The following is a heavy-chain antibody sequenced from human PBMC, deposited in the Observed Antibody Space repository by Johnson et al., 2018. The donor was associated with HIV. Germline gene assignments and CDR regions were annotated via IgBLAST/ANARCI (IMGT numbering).Heavy chain of an antibody. CDR1: GFTFSSYG. Sequence: QEQLVESGGGVVQPGRSLRLSYAASGFTFSSYGMHWVRQAPGKGLEWVAVIWYDGSNKYYADSVKGRFTISRDNSKNTLYLQMNSLRAEDTAVYYCARSIVGAIVDAFDMWGQATMVTVSS. V-gene: IGHV3-33*01. J-gene: IGHJ3*02. D-gene: IGHD1-26*01. CDR2: IWYDGSNK. CDR3: ARSIVGAIVDAFDM.